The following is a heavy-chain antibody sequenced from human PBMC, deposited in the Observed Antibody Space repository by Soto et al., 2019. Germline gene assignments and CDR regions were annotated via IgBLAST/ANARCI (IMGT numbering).Heavy chain of an antibody. V-gene: IGHV6-1*01. D-gene: IGHD6-13*01. J-gene: IGHJ4*02. CDR2: TYYRSKWYN. CDR1: GDSVSSNSAA. Sequence: SQTLSLTCAISGDSVSSNSAAWNWIRQSPSRGLEWLGRTYYRSKWYNDYAVSVKSRITINPDTSKKHFSLQLNSVTPDDTAVYYCAREDSSWYYFDYWGQGTLVTVSS. CDR3: AREDSSWYYFDY.